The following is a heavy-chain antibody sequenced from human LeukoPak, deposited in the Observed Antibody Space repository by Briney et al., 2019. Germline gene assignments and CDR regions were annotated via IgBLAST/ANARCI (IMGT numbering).Heavy chain of an antibody. Sequence: SVKVSCKAAEGTVCSSAISGLRQAPGHGLGGLGGCIPKFGTANYAQKFQGRVTITADESTSTAYMELSSLRSEDTAVYYCASGTDISSGLSYYYYYGMDVWGQGTTVTVSS. D-gene: IGHD6-19*01. CDR3: ASGTDISSGLSYYYYYGMDV. CDR2: CIPKFGTA. CDR1: EGTVCSSA. V-gene: IGHV1-69*01. J-gene: IGHJ6*02.